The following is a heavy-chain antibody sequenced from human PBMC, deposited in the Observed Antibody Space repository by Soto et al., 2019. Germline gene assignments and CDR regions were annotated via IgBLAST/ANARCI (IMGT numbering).Heavy chain of an antibody. V-gene: IGHV4-59*08. J-gene: IGHJ4*02. D-gene: IGHD1-26*01. CDR1: GGSLSSYY. CDR2: IYYSGST. CDR3: ARLRPSGTSDY. Sequence: PSETLSLTCVVSGGSLSSYYWNWLRQPPGKGLEWIGYIYYSGSTNYNPSLKSRVTISVDTSKNQFSLKLSSVTAADTAIYYCARLRPSGTSDYWGQGTLVTVSS.